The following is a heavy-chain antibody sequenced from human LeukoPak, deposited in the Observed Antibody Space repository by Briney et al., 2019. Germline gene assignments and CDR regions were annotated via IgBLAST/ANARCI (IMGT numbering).Heavy chain of an antibody. V-gene: IGHV4-31*03. CDR2: IYYSGST. CDR3: ALTTYDSNIYHAY. CDR1: GGSISSGGYY. Sequence: SETLSLTCTVSGGSISSGGYYWSWIRQHPGKGLEWIGYIYYSGSTYYNPSLKSRVTISVDTSKNQFSLKLSSVTAADTAVYYCALTTYDSNIYHAYWGQGTLVTVSS. J-gene: IGHJ4*02. D-gene: IGHD3-22*01.